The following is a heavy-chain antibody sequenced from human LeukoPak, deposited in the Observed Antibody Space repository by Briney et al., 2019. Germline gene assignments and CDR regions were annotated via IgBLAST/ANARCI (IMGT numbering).Heavy chain of an antibody. D-gene: IGHD3-22*01. CDR1: GGSISSYY. CDR2: IYTSGST. Sequence: SETLSLTCTVSGGSISSYYWSWIRQPAGKGLEWIGRIYTSGSTNYNPSLKSRVTMSVDTSRNQFSPKLSSVTAADTAVYYCARDYYFGAFDIWGQGTMVTVSS. J-gene: IGHJ3*02. V-gene: IGHV4-4*07. CDR3: ARDYYFGAFDI.